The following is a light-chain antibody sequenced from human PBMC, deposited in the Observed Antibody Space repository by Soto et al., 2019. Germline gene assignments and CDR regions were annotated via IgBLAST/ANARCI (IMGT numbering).Light chain of an antibody. CDR3: LQCTNWPWM. CDR2: EAS. J-gene: IGKJ1*01. V-gene: IGKV3-11*01. CDR1: QSVRSY. Sequence: EIVLTQSPATLSLSPGERATLSCRASQSVRSYLVWYQQKPGQAPRLLMYEASTRATGIPARFSGGGSGADFTLTISSLEPEDSAVYYCLQCTNWPWMFGQGTKVEIK.